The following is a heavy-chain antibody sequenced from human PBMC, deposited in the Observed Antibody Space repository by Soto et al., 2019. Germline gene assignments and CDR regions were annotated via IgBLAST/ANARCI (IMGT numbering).Heavy chain of an antibody. CDR1: GFTFSEYS. J-gene: IGHJ4*02. CDR2: ITHSGTYV. D-gene: IGHD5-12*01. V-gene: IGHV3-21*01. Sequence: GGSLRLSCTASGFTFSEYSMSWVRQAPGKGLEWVSSITHSGTYVYYADSVKGRFTISRDSASNSLFLQMTSLRAEATAVYHCARARGNDWYSDYWGQGTLVTVSS. CDR3: ARARGNDWYSDY.